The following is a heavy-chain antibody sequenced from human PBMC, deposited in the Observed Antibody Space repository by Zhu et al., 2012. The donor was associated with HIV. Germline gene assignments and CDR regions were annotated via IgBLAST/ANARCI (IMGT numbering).Heavy chain of an antibody. J-gene: IGHJ3*02. CDR2: INHSGST. CDR1: GGSFSGYY. V-gene: IGHV4-34*01. CDR3: ARGIYYDSSGYYTALDI. D-gene: IGHD3-22*01. Sequence: HVQLQQWGAGLLKPSETLSLTCAVYGGSFSGYYWSWIRQPPGRGLEWIGEINHSGSTNYNPSLKSRVTISVDTSKNQFSLKLSSVTAADTAVYYCARGIYYDSSGYYTALDIWGQGTMVTVSS.